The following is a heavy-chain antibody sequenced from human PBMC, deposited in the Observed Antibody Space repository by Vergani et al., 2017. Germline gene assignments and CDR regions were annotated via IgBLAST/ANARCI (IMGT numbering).Heavy chain of an antibody. D-gene: IGHD6-13*01. CDR2: IYNSGST. Sequence: QVQLQQWGAGLLKPSETLSLTCAVYGGSFSGYYWSWIRQHPGKGLEWIGYIYNSGSTYYNPSLKSRVTISVDTSKNQFSLKLSSVTAADTAVYYCARDLGSSWTWYNWFDPWGQGTLVTVSS. CDR3: ARDLGSSWTWYNWFDP. V-gene: IGHV4-34*01. J-gene: IGHJ5*02. CDR1: GGSFSGYY.